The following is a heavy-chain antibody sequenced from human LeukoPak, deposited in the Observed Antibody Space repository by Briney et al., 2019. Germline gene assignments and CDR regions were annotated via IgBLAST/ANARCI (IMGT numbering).Heavy chain of an antibody. J-gene: IGHJ4*02. CDR3: ATVVSVATRNFDY. Sequence: PGGSLRLSCAASGFTFSSYAMSWVRQAPGKGLEWVSAISGSGGSTYYADSVKGRFTIPKDNSKNTLYLQMNSLRAEDTAEYYCATVVSVATRNFDYWGQGTLVTVSS. V-gene: IGHV3-23*01. D-gene: IGHD5-24*01. CDR2: ISGSGGST. CDR1: GFTFSSYA.